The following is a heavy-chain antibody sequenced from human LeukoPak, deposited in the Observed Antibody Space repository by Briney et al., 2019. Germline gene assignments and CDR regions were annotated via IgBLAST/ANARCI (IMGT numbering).Heavy chain of an antibody. CDR3: AKGRQWLGYYFDY. CDR1: GFTFDDYT. D-gene: IGHD6-19*01. J-gene: IGHJ4*02. Sequence: GGSLRLSCAASGFTFDDYTMHRVRQAPGKGLEWVSLISWDGGRTYYADSVKGRFTISRDNSKNSLYLQMNSLRTEDTALYYCAKGRQWLGYYFDYWGQGTLVTVSS. V-gene: IGHV3-43*01. CDR2: ISWDGGRT.